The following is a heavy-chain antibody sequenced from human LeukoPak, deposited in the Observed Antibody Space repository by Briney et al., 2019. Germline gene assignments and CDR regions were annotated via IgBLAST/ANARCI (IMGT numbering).Heavy chain of an antibody. Sequence: GGSLRLSCAASGFTFSSYAMSWVRQAPGKGLEWVSAISGSGGSTYYADYVKGRFTISRDNSKNPLYLHMNSLRAEDTAVYYCARDRTDIVVVPAATPNSYYGMDVWGQGTTVTVSS. D-gene: IGHD2-2*01. CDR2: ISGSGGST. V-gene: IGHV3-23*01. J-gene: IGHJ6*02. CDR1: GFTFSSYA. CDR3: ARDRTDIVVVPAATPNSYYGMDV.